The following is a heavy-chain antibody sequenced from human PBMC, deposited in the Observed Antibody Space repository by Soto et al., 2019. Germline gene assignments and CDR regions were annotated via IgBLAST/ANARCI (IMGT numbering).Heavy chain of an antibody. Sequence: ASVKVSCKASGYTFTGYYMHWVRQAPGQGLEWVGWINPNSGGTNFAQKFQGRVTMTRDTSISTAYMELSRLGSDETAVYYCPRGLYWFDPWGEGTLVTVSS. CDR3: PRGLYWFDP. V-gene: IGHV1-2*02. J-gene: IGHJ5*02. CDR2: INPNSGGT. CDR1: GYTFTGYY.